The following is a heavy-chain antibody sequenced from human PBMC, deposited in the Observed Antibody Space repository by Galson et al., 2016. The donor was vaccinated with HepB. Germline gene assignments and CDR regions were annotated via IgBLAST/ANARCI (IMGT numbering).Heavy chain of an antibody. CDR3: TRSSDFWSMDV. V-gene: IGHV1-18*04. D-gene: IGHD3/OR15-3a*01. CDR2: INPNAGST. CDR1: GYTFTDYG. Sequence: SVKVSCKASGYTFTDYGHSWVRQAPGQGPEWMGWINPNAGSTKNAEKVQDRVSMTRDMSTTTLYVELRSLRSDDTAVYYCTRSSDFWSMDVWGQGTTVIVSS. J-gene: IGHJ6*02.